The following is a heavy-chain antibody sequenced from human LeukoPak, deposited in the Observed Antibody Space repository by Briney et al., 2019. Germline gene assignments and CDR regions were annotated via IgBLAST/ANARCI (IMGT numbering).Heavy chain of an antibody. V-gene: IGHV3-30-3*01. CDR3: AREGMVGAEGAFDI. J-gene: IGHJ3*02. CDR2: ISYDASNK. D-gene: IGHD1-26*01. Sequence: GRSLRLSCAASGFTFSSYTMHWVRQAPGRGLEWVAFISYDASNKYYADSVKGKFTISRDVSKNTLYLQMNSLRPEDTAVYYCAREGMVGAEGAFDIWGQGTMVTVSS. CDR1: GFTFSSYT.